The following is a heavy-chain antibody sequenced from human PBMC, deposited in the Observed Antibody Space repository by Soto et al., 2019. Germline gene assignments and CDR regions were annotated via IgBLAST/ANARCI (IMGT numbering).Heavy chain of an antibody. V-gene: IGHV4-59*08. D-gene: IGHD5-12*01. Sequence: PETLSLTCTVSGGSISSYYWSWIRQPPGKGLEWIGYIYYSGSTNYNPSLKSRVTISVDTSKNQFSLKLSSVTAADTAVYYCARHFSVALGFDYWGQGTLVTVSS. CDR3: ARHFSVALGFDY. CDR2: IYYSGST. J-gene: IGHJ4*02. CDR1: GGSISSYY.